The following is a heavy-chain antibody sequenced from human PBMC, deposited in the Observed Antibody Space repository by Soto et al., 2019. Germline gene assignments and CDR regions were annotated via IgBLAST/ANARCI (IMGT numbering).Heavy chain of an antibody. V-gene: IGHV3-23*01. J-gene: IGHJ6*03. Sequence: SLRLSCAASGFTFSSYAMSWVRQAPGKGLEWVSTISDSGSTYYADSVKGRFTISRDISKNTLYVQMSSLRAEDTAVYYCAKGGEGYCSGTSCLYHMDAWGKRDHGHRLL. CDR1: GFTFSSYA. D-gene: IGHD2-15*01. CDR3: AKGGEGYCSGTSCLYHMDA. CDR2: ISDSGST.